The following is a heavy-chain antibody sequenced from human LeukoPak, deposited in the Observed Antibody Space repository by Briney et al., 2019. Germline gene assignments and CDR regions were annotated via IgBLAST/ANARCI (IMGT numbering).Heavy chain of an antibody. Sequence: GGSLRLSCAASGFTFSSYSMNWVRQAPGKGLEGVSSISSSSSYIYYGDSVKGRFNISRDNAKNSLYLKMNSLRAEDTAVYYCAKLPRYSSSWYFDYWGQGTLVTVSS. CDR2: ISSSSSYI. D-gene: IGHD6-13*01. CDR1: GFTFSSYS. J-gene: IGHJ4*02. CDR3: AKLPRYSSSWYFDY. V-gene: IGHV3-21*01.